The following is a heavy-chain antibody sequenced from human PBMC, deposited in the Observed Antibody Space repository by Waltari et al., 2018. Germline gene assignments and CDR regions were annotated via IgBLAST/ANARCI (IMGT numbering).Heavy chain of an antibody. Sequence: QLQLQESGPGLVKPSETLSLTCTVSGGSISSSAYYWDWIRQPPVKGLEWIGSVYYSGRTYYNSSLKGRVTISVDTSKNQFSLILSSVTAADTAVYYCARKGRDSSSSRKAFDIWGQGTMVTVSS. CDR3: ARKGRDSSSSRKAFDI. CDR2: VYYSGRT. D-gene: IGHD6-6*01. V-gene: IGHV4-39*01. CDR1: GGSISSSAYY. J-gene: IGHJ3*02.